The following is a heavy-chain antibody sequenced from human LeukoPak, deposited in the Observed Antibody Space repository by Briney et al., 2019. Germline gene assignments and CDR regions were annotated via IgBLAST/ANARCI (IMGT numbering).Heavy chain of an antibody. J-gene: IGHJ4*02. V-gene: IGHV3-30*02. CDR1: GFTFSYYG. D-gene: IGHD1-26*01. CDR2: IRYDGNDK. Sequence: PGGSLRLSCAASGFTFSYYGFHWVRQAPGKGLEWVAFIRYDGNDKYYAESVKGRFTISRDISKNTLYLQMNSLRTEDTAVYYCARALSGSYFYWGQGTLVTVSS. CDR3: ARALSGSYFY.